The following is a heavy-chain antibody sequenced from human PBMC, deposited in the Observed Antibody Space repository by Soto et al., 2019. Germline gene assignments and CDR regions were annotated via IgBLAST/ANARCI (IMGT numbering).Heavy chain of an antibody. J-gene: IGHJ4*02. D-gene: IGHD3-16*01. CDR1: GFTFSSYA. V-gene: IGHV3-23*01. Sequence: PGGSLRLSCAASGFTFSSYAMSWVRQAPGKGLEWVSAISGSGGSTYYADSVKGRFTISRDNSKNTLYLQMNSLRAEDTAVYYGAKVSRGCYGGFFDLWGRGPWVPVSS. CDR3: AKVSRGCYGGFFDL. CDR2: ISGSGGST.